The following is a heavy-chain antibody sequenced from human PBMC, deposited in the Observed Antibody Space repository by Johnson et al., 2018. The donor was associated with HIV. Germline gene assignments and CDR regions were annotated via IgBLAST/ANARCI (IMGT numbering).Heavy chain of an antibody. J-gene: IGHJ3*02. CDR1: RFTFDDYA. Sequence: VQLVESGGGLVQPGRSLRLSCAASRFTFDDYAMHWVRQAPGKGLEWVSGISWNSGSIGYADSVKGRFTISSDNAKSSLYLHMNSLRAEDTAFYYCAKHRGFDWFFDAFDIWGQGTMVTVSS. CDR3: AKHRGFDWFFDAFDI. D-gene: IGHD3-9*01. CDR2: ISWNSGSI. V-gene: IGHV3-9*01.